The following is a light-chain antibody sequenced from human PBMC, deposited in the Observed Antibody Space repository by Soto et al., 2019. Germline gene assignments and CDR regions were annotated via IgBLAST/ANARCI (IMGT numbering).Light chain of an antibody. Sequence: DIVMTQSPDSLAVSLGERATINCKSSQSVLYSSNNKNYLAWYQQKPGQPPKLLIYWASTRESGVPDRFSGSGSGTDFTLTINSLHAEDVAVYYCQQYYGTPITFGQGTRLEIK. CDR2: WAS. J-gene: IGKJ5*01. CDR1: QSVLYSSNNKNY. V-gene: IGKV4-1*01. CDR3: QQYYGTPIT.